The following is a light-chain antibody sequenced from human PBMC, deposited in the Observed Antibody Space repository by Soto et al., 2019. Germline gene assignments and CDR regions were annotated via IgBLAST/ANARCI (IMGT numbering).Light chain of an antibody. CDR1: NSDVGSFNS. CDR3: NSYTRGSTRYV. V-gene: IGLV2-14*03. Sequence: QPALTQPAFVSGSPGQSITISCTAANSDVGSFNSVSWYQQHPGKAPTLILYDVNHRPSGVPHRFSGSKSANTASLTISRLHADDEAEYHCNSYTRGSTRYVFGTGTKVTVL. J-gene: IGLJ1*01. CDR2: DVN.